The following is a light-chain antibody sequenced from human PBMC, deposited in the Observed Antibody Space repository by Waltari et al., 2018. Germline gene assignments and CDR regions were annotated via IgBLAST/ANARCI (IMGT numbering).Light chain of an antibody. V-gene: IGLV1-40*01. CDR2: GST. CDR3: QSYDTSLRVV. CDR1: GPNIGDGYD. Sequence: QSVLTQPPSVSGAPGQRVTIPFTGSGPNIGDGYDVHWYQHLPRAAPKLLIYGSTSRPLGVPDRFFGSTSGTSASLAITGLQAEDEADYYCQSYDTSLRVVFGGGTKLTVL. J-gene: IGLJ3*02.